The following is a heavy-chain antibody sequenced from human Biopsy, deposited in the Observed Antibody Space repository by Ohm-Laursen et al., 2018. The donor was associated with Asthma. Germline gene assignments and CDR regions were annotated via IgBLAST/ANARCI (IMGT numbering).Heavy chain of an antibody. Sequence: SVKVSCKASGYTFTAYFIHWVRQAPGQGLEWMGGLIPVLGTADYAPMFEGRVTITADESTSTAYLELTSLRFEDTAVYYCARGYSGTDRIVYYYSGMEVWGQGTTVTVSS. V-gene: IGHV1-69*13. CDR1: GYTFTAYF. J-gene: IGHJ6*02. CDR3: ARGYSGTDRIVYYYSGMEV. D-gene: IGHD5-12*01. CDR2: LIPVLGTA.